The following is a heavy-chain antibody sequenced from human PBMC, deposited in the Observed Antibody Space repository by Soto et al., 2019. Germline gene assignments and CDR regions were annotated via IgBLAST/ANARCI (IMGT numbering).Heavy chain of an antibody. D-gene: IGHD1-1*01. CDR3: AREDDTTGHYSWFDP. Sequence: SVKVSCKASGGTFSSYAISWVRQAPGQGLEWMGGIIPIFGTANYAQKFQGRVTITADASTGTGYMELSDLRSEDTAIYFRAREDDTTGHYSWFDPWGPGTLVTVSS. CDR1: GGTFSSYA. J-gene: IGHJ5*02. V-gene: IGHV1-69*13. CDR2: IIPIFGTA.